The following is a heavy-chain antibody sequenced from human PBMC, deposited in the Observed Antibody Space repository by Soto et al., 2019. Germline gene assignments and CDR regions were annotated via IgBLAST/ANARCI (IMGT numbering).Heavy chain of an antibody. CDR3: ARDYGSPTGAVAVQLNDY. CDR2: INHSGST. V-gene: IGHV4-34*01. CDR1: GGSFSGYY. J-gene: IGHJ4*02. D-gene: IGHD6-19*01. Sequence: PSETLSLTCAVYGGSFSGYYWSWIRQPPGKGLEWIGEINHSGSTNYNPSLKSRVTISVDTSKNQFSLKLSSVTAADTAVYYCARDYGSPTGAVAVQLNDYWGQGTLVTVSS.